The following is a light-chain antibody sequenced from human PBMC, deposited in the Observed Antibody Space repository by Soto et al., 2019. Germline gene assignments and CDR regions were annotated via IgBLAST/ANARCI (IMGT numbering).Light chain of an antibody. J-gene: IGKJ1*01. CDR3: QRGPT. Sequence: DIQMTQSPSSLSASVGDRVTITCRASQGISNYLAWVQQKPGKVPKLLIYAASTLQSGVPSRFSGSRSGTDFTLTSSSLQPEDVANYYCQRGPTFGQGTKVEIK. V-gene: IGKV1-27*01. CDR2: AAS. CDR1: QGISNY.